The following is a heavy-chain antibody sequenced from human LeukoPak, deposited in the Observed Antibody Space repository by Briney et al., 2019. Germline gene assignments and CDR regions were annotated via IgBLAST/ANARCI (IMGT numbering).Heavy chain of an antibody. CDR2: ITSSSSSI. D-gene: IGHD1-26*01. V-gene: IGHV3-21*01. Sequence: KTGGSLRLTCAASGFIFSSYSMNWVRQAPGKGLEWVSSITSSSSSIYYADSVKGRFTISRDNAKKSLYLQMNSLRAEDTAVYYCATESQSVSSWDSHFEYWGQGTLVTVSS. J-gene: IGHJ4*02. CDR1: GFIFSSYS. CDR3: ATESQSVSSWDSHFEY.